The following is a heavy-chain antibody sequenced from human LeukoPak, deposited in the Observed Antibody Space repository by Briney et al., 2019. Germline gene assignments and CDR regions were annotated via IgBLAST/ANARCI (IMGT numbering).Heavy chain of an antibody. D-gene: IGHD6-13*01. J-gene: IGHJ4*02. CDR1: GFTFSNAW. V-gene: IGHV3-21*01. Sequence: GGSLRLSCAASGFTFSNAWMNWVRQAPGKGLEWVSSISSSSSYIYYADSVKGRFTISRDNAKNSLYLQMNSLRAEDTAVYYCAREAVGQQLDPFDYWGQGTLVTVSS. CDR2: ISSSSSYI. CDR3: AREAVGQQLDPFDY.